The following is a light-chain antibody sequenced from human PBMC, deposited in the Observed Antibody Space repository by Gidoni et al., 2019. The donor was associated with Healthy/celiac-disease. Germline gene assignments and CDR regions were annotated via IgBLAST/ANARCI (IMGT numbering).Light chain of an antibody. Sequence: DIQMTQSPSSLSASVGDRVTITCQASQDISNYLNWYQQKPGKAPKLLIYEASNLETGGPSRFSGSGSGTDFTFTISSLQPEDIATYYCQQYDNPPLTFGGGTKVEIK. CDR3: QQYDNPPLT. CDR2: EAS. J-gene: IGKJ4*01. V-gene: IGKV1-33*01. CDR1: QDISNY.